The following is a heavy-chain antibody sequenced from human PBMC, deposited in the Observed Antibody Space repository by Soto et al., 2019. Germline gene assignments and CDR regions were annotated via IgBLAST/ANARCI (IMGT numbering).Heavy chain of an antibody. CDR3: GSPVVVVDIVRNGLDV. CDR1: GFTFSSHW. Sequence: GGSLRLSCAASGFTFSSHWIHWVRQGPGKGLVWVARISGDGSTTNYADSVKGRFTISRDNAKNTLYLQMNSLRAEDTAVYYCGSPVVVVDIVRNGLDVWGQGTTVTVSS. CDR2: ISGDGSTT. V-gene: IGHV3-74*01. D-gene: IGHD2-15*01. J-gene: IGHJ6*02.